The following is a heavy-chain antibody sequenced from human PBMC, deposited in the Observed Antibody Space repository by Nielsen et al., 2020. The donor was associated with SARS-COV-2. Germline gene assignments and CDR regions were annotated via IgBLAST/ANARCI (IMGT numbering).Heavy chain of an antibody. CDR3: ARQSWGRGMDV. CDR2: VNPSGGST. Sequence: ASVKVSCKASGYTFTSYYMHWVRQAPGQGLEWMGIVNPSGGSTSYAQKFQGRVTMTRDTSTSTVYMELSSLRSEDTAVYYCARQSWGRGMDVWGQGTTVTVSS. V-gene: IGHV1-46*01. D-gene: IGHD3-16*01. J-gene: IGHJ6*02. CDR1: GYTFTSYY.